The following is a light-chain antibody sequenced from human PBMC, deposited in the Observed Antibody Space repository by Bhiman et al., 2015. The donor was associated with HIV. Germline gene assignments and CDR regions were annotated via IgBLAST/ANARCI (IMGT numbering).Light chain of an antibody. V-gene: IGLV3-21*01. Sequence: SYELTQAPSVSVAPGKPASITCGGDNIGSKSVHWYQQKPGQAPVVVMFYDSDRPSGVPDRFSGSKSGTSASLAISGLRSEDEADYYCASWEDSLSGVVFGGGTKLTVL. CDR3: ASWEDSLSGVV. CDR1: NIGSKS. CDR2: YDS. J-gene: IGLJ2*01.